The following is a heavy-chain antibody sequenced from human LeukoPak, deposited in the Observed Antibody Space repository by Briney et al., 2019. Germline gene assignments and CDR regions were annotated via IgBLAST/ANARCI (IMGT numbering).Heavy chain of an antibody. D-gene: IGHD1-26*01. Sequence: ASVKVSCKTSGYTFTSYGINWVRQAPGQGLEWMGRISAHNGNANYAQKFQGRVTMTEDTSTDTAYMELSSLRSEDTAVYYCATDFIVGATKNYWGQGTLVTVSS. CDR2: ISAHNGNA. V-gene: IGHV1-18*01. CDR1: GYTFTSYG. CDR3: ATDFIVGATKNY. J-gene: IGHJ4*02.